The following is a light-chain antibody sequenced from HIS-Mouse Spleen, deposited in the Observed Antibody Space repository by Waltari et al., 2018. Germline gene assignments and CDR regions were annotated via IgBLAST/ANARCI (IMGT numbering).Light chain of an antibody. Sequence: QSVLTQPPSASGTPGQRVTTSCSGSSSNLGSNYVSWYQQLPGTAPKLLIYRNNQRPSGVPDRFSGSKSGTSASLAISGLRSEDEADYYCAAWDDSLSGPWVFGGGTKLTVL. J-gene: IGLJ3*02. V-gene: IGLV1-47*01. CDR3: AAWDDSLSGPWV. CDR2: RNN. CDR1: SSNLGSNY.